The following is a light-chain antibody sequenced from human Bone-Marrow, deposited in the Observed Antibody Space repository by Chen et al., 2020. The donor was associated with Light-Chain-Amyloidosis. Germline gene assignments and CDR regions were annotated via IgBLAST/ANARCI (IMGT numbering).Light chain of an antibody. J-gene: IGLJ2*01. CDR2: DVS. CDR3: SSYTSSSPLVV. CDR1: SSDVGGYNY. Sequence: QSALTQPASVSGSPGQSITISCTGTSSDVGGYNYVSWYQQHPGKAPKLMIYDVSNRPSGVSNRFSGSKSGNTASLPISGLQAEAEADYYCSSYTSSSPLVVFGGGTKLTVL. V-gene: IGLV2-14*03.